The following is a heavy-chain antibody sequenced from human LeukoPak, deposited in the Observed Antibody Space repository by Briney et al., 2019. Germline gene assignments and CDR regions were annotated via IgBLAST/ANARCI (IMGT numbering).Heavy chain of an antibody. CDR3: ARGYNYGSDTFDY. CDR1: GYSFTSYW. V-gene: IGHV5-51*01. J-gene: IGHJ4*02. D-gene: IGHD5-18*01. CDR2: IYPGDSDT. Sequence: GESLKISCKASGYSFTSYWIGWVRQMPGKGLEWMGIIYPGDSDTTTSPSFQGQVTISADKSISTAYLQWSSLKASDTAMYDCARGYNYGSDTFDYWGQGTLVTVSS.